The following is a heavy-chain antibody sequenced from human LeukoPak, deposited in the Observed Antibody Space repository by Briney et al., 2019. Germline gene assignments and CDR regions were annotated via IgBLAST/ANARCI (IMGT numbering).Heavy chain of an antibody. J-gene: IGHJ4*02. Sequence: PSETLSLTCAVYGGSFSGYYWSWIRQPPGKGLEWIGEINHSGSTNYNPSLKSRVTISVDTSKNQFSLKLSSVTAADTAVYYCARRPLRGPSGSYFGFDYWGQGTLVTVSS. V-gene: IGHV4-34*01. D-gene: IGHD1-26*01. CDR1: GGSFSGYY. CDR2: INHSGST. CDR3: ARRPLRGPSGSYFGFDY.